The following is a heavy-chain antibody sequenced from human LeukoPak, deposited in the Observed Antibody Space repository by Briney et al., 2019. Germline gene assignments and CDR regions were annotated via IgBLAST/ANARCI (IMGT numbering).Heavy chain of an antibody. V-gene: IGHV3-33*01. CDR2: IWYDGSNK. D-gene: IGHD3-16*02. CDR3: AREGDYVWGSYRPRSFFDY. Sequence: GGSLRLSCAASGFTFSSYGMHWVRQAPDKGLEWVAVIWYDGSNKYYADSVKGRFTISRDNSKNTLYLQMNSLRAEDTAVYYCAREGDYVWGSYRPRSFFDYWGQGTLVTVSS. J-gene: IGHJ4*02. CDR1: GFTFSSYG.